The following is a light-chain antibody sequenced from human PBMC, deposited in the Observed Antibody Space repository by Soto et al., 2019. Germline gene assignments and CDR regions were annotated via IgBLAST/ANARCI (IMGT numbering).Light chain of an antibody. J-gene: IGKJ1*01. CDR3: HQYNIYSRT. CDR1: QSISSW. V-gene: IGKV1-5*03. CDR2: KAS. Sequence: DIQMTQSPSTLSASVGDRVTITCRASQSISSWLAWYQQKPGKAPKLLIYKASSLESGVPSRFSGSGSGTEFTLTISSLQPDDFATYYCHQYNIYSRTFGQGTKVEIK.